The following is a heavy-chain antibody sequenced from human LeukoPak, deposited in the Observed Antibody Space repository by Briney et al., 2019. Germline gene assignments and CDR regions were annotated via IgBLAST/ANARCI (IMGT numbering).Heavy chain of an antibody. CDR3: ARQGGYSSPPNL. CDR1: GGSISNYY. D-gene: IGHD6-13*01. Sequence: SETLSITCSVSGGSISNYYWTWIRQPPGKGLEWIGYIYYTGSTTYNPSLKSRVTISVDTSKNQFSLKLSSVTAADTAVYYCARQGGYSSPPNLWGQGTLVTVSS. V-gene: IGHV4-59*01. J-gene: IGHJ5*02. CDR2: IYYTGST.